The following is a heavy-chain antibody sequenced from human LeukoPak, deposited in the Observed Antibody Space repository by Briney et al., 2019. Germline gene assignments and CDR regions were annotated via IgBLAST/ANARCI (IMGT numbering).Heavy chain of an antibody. CDR1: GGSISSGVYS. D-gene: IGHD6-13*01. CDR2: IYHSGST. Sequence: SQTLSLTCAVSGGSISSGVYSWSWIRQPPGKGLGWIGYIYHSGSTYYNPSLKSRVTISVDRSKNQFSLKVRSVTVADTAVYFCARGAGYNSSSDYYYYYYAMDVWGQGTTVTVSS. J-gene: IGHJ6*02. CDR3: ARGAGYNSSSDYYYYYYAMDV. V-gene: IGHV4-30-2*01.